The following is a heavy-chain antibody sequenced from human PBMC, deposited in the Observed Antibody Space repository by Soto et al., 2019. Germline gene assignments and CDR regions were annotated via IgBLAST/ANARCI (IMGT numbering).Heavy chain of an antibody. V-gene: IGHV4-59*01. D-gene: IGHD1-7*01. CDR1: GRSISRYY. CDR3: ARGGTTVVTWLGMDV. J-gene: IGHJ6*02. Sequence: PSETLFLSCTVPGRSISRYYWSWIRQPPGKGLEWIGYIYYSGSTNSGSTNYNPSLKSRITISVDTSKNQFSLKLSSVTAADTAVYYCARGGTTVVTWLGMDVWGQGTTVTVSS. CDR2: IYYSGSTNSGST.